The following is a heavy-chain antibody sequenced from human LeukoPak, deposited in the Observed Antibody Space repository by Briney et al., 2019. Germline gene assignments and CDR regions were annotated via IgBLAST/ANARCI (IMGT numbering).Heavy chain of an antibody. D-gene: IGHD5-18*01. Sequence: GSLGLSCAASGFTFSSYWMSWVRQAPGKGLEWVANIKQDGSEKYYVDSVKGRFTISRDNAKNSLYLQMNSLRAEDTAVYYCAREGGQLWSRYWYFDLWGRGTLVTVSS. V-gene: IGHV3-7*01. CDR3: AREGGQLWSRYWYFDL. CDR1: GFTFSSYW. CDR2: IKQDGSEK. J-gene: IGHJ2*01.